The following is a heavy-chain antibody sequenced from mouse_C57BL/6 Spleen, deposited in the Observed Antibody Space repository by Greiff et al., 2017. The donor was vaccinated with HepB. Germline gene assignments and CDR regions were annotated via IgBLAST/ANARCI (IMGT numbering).Heavy chain of an antibody. Sequence: VHLVESGAELVRPGASVKLSCKASGYTFTDYYINWVKQRPGQGLEWIARIYPGSGNTYYNEKFKGKATLTAEKSSSTAYMQLSSLTSEDSAVYFCARGTNWDYFDYWGQGTTLTVSS. D-gene: IGHD4-1*01. CDR1: GYTFTDYY. J-gene: IGHJ2*01. V-gene: IGHV1-76*01. CDR3: ARGTNWDYFDY. CDR2: IYPGSGNT.